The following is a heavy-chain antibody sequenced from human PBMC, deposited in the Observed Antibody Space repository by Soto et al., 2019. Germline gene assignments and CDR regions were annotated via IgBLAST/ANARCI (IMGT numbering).Heavy chain of an antibody. CDR2: ISYDGSTE. D-gene: IGHD5-12*01. CDR1: GFTFSGYY. J-gene: IGHJ6*02. V-gene: IGHV3-30*18. Sequence: GSLRLSCAASGFTFSGYYMHWVRQAPGKGLEWVAVISYDGSTEYYADSVKGRFTISRDNSANRLFLQMNSLRPEDTAVYYCTKDDGYNDSTYYHYFGMDVWGQGTTVTVSS. CDR3: TKDDGYNDSTYYHYFGMDV.